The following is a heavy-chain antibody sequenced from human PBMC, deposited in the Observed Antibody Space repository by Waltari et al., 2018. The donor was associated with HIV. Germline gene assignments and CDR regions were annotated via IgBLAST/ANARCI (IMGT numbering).Heavy chain of an antibody. CDR2: VYYSGST. Sequence: QLQLQESGPGLVKPSETLSLTCTVSGGSISSNSYYWGWIRQPPGKGLEWIGSVYYSGSTYYNPSLKSRVTISVDTSRNQFYLKLSSVTAADTAVYYCVRHVTLHFDYWGQGTLVTVSS. J-gene: IGHJ4*02. V-gene: IGHV4-39*01. CDR3: VRHVTLHFDY. D-gene: IGHD2-15*01. CDR1: GGSISSNSYY.